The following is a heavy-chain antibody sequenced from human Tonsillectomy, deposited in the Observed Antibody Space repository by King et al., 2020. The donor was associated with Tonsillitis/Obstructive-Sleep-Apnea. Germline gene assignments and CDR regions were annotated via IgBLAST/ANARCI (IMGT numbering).Heavy chain of an antibody. V-gene: IGHV2-5*02. D-gene: IGHD3-16*01. CDR3: AHSPMGYYYYYMDV. J-gene: IGHJ6*03. CDR2: IYWDDDK. CDR1: GFSLSTSGVG. Sequence: TLKESGPTLVKPTQTLMLTCTFSGFSLSTSGVGVGWIRQPPGQALEWLALIYWDDDKRYSPSLKSRLTITKDTSKNQVVLTVTNMDPVDTATYYCAHSPMGYYYYYMDVWGKGTTVTVSS.